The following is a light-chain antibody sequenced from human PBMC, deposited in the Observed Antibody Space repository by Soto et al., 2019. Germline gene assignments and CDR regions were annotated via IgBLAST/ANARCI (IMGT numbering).Light chain of an antibody. J-gene: IGLJ1*01. CDR1: SNDVGGYNY. Sequence: QSALTQPASVSGSPGQSITISCTGTSNDVGGYNYVSWYQQQPGKAPKLIIYEVSHRPSGISNRFSGSKSGNTASLTISWLHGEDEADYYCSSHSATSPYVFGTGTKRTVL. CDR2: EVS. CDR3: SSHSATSPYV. V-gene: IGLV2-14*01.